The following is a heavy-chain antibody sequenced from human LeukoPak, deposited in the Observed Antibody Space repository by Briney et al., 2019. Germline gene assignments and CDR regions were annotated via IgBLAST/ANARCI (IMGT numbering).Heavy chain of an antibody. Sequence: PGGSLRLSCAASGFTFRSYWMSWVRQTPRKGLEWVANIKQDGSEQYYVDSVKGRFTISRDNAKDSLYLQMNSLRVEDTAVYYCARGRGVDYWGQGTLVTVSS. CDR2: IKQDGSEQ. J-gene: IGHJ4*02. CDR3: ARGRGVDY. CDR1: GFTFRSYW. D-gene: IGHD3-10*01. V-gene: IGHV3-7*03.